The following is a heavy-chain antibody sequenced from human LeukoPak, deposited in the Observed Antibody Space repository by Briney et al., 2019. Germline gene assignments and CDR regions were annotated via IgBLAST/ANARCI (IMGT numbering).Heavy chain of an antibody. CDR2: IYASGTT. Sequence: PSETLPLTCTVSGASISTFSWNWIRQPPGKGLEWIGRIYASGTTNYNPSLKSRVTMSVDTSENQFSLKMTSVTAADTAIYYCARDYYDTSGHYPVDYWGQGTLVTVSS. CDR3: ARDYYDTSGHYPVDY. D-gene: IGHD3-22*01. CDR1: GASISTFS. J-gene: IGHJ4*02. V-gene: IGHV4-4*07.